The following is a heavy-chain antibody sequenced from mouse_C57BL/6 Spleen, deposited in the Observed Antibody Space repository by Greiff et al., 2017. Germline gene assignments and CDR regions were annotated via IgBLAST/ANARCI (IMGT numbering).Heavy chain of an antibody. Sequence: QVQLKQPGAELVRPGTSVKLSCKASGYTFTSYWMHWVKQRPGQGLEWIGVIDPSDSYTNYNQKFKGKATLTVDTSSSTAYMQLSSLTSEDSAVYYCARPTSYYFDYWGQGTTLTVSS. CDR1: GYTFTSYW. D-gene: IGHD4-1*02. V-gene: IGHV1-59*01. CDR2: IDPSDSYT. J-gene: IGHJ2*01. CDR3: ARPTSYYFDY.